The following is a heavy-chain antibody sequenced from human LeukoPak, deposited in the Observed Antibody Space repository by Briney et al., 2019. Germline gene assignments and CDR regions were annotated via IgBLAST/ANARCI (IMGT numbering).Heavy chain of an antibody. Sequence: GSLRLSCTASGFTFGDYAMSWVRQAPGKGPEWVGFIRSKAYGGTTEYAASVKGRFTISRDDSKSIAYLQMNSLKTEDTAVYYCTRNVVGAERTPDLYYFDYWGQGTLVTVSS. CDR1: GFTFGDYA. V-gene: IGHV3-49*04. CDR3: TRNVVGAERTPDLYYFDY. CDR2: IRSKAYGGTT. D-gene: IGHD1-26*01. J-gene: IGHJ4*02.